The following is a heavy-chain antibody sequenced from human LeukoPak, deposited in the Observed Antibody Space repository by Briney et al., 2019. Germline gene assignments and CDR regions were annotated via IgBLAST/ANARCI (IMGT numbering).Heavy chain of an antibody. CDR1: GFTFSSYA. V-gene: IGHV3-23*01. CDR3: AKYSSDWYGDY. J-gene: IGHJ4*02. CDR2: IGGSGGST. D-gene: IGHD6-19*01. Sequence: GGSLRLSCAASGFTFSSYAMSWVRQAPGKGLEWVSVIGGSGGSTYYADSVKGRFTISRDNSKNTLYLQVNSLRAEDTAIYYCAKYSSDWYGDYWGQGTLVTVSS.